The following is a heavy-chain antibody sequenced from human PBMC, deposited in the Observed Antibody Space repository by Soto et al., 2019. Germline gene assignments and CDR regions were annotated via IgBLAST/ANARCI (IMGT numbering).Heavy chain of an antibody. V-gene: IGHV1-3*01. D-gene: IGHD1-26*01. J-gene: IGHJ2*01. Sequence: QVQLVQSGAEVKKPGASVKVSCKASGYTSTSYAMHWVRRAPGQRLEWMGWINAGNGNTKYSQKFQGRVTITRDTSASTAYMELSSLRSEDTAVYYCARGGSLYWYFDLWGRGTLVTVSS. CDR2: INAGNGNT. CDR1: GYTSTSYA. CDR3: ARGGSLYWYFDL.